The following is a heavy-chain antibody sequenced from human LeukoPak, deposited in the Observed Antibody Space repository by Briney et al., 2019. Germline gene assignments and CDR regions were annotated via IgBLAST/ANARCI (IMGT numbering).Heavy chain of an antibody. Sequence: SETLSLTCTVSGDSISSYYWSWIRQPAGKGLEWIGRIYTSGSTNYNPSLKSRVTMSVDTSKNQFSLKLSSVTAADTAVYYCARDGARWYYDSSGFDYWGQGTLVTVSA. CDR2: IYTSGST. V-gene: IGHV4-4*07. CDR1: GDSISSYY. CDR3: ARDGARWYYDSSGFDY. D-gene: IGHD3-22*01. J-gene: IGHJ4*02.